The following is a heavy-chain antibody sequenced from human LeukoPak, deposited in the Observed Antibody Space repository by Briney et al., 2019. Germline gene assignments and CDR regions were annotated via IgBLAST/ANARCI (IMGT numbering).Heavy chain of an antibody. CDR1: GGSFSGYY. CDR2: INHSGST. V-gene: IGHV4-34*01. Sequence: SETLSLTCAVYGGSFSGYYWSWIRQPPGKGLEWIGEINHSGSTNYNPSLKSRVTISVDTSKNQFSLKLSSVTAADTAVYYCARGPFRTMVRGVRGFDPWGQGTLVTVSS. D-gene: IGHD3-10*01. J-gene: IGHJ5*02. CDR3: ARGPFRTMVRGVRGFDP.